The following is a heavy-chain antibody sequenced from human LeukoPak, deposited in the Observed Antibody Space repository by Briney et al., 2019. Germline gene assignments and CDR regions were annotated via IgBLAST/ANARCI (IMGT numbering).Heavy chain of an antibody. J-gene: IGHJ4*02. CDR3: ARQGRGYGYGYDY. V-gene: IGHV5-51*01. CDR2: IYPGDSDT. D-gene: IGHD5-18*01. CDR1: GYTFTSYW. Sequence: GESLKISCKGSGYTFTSYWIGWVRQMPGKGLEWMGIIYPGDSDTRYSPSFQGQVTMSVDKSISTAYLQWSSLKASDTAMYYCARQGRGYGYGYDYWGQGTLVTVSS.